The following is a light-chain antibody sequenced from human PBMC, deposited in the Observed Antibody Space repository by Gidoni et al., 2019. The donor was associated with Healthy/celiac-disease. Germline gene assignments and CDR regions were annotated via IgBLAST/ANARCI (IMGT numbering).Light chain of an antibody. CDR1: RGSIASNY. CDR3: QSYDSSNQV. Sequence: NFMLTQPHSVSESPGKTVTISCTRRRGSIASNYVQWYQQRPGSSPTTVIYEDNQRPSGVPDRFSGSIDSSSNSASLTISGLKTEDEADYYCQSYDSSNQVFGGGTKLTVL. CDR2: EDN. J-gene: IGLJ2*01. V-gene: IGLV6-57*01.